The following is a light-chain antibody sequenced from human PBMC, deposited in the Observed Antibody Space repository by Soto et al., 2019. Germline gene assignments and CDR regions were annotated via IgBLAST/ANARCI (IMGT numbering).Light chain of an antibody. CDR2: AAS. CDR1: HGIRDD. Sequence: IQMTQSPSSLSASVGDRVTILCRASHGIRDDLGWYQQKPGKAPKLLIYAASILQRGVPIRFSGSGSGTNFTLSITSLQPEDSARYYCLQDYGYPWTFGQGTKVDIK. J-gene: IGKJ1*01. CDR3: LQDYGYPWT. V-gene: IGKV1-6*01.